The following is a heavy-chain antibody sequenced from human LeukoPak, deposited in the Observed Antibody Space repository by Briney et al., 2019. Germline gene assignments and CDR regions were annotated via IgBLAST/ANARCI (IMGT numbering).Heavy chain of an antibody. J-gene: IGHJ4*02. Sequence: GGSLRLSCAASGFTFRNYAMHWVRQAPGKGLEYVSAISSNGGITYYGNSVKGRFTISRDNAKNTLHLQMGSLRPEDTAVYYCARSKQLDYWGQGTLVTVSS. CDR1: GFTFRNYA. V-gene: IGHV3-64*01. CDR2: ISSNGGIT. D-gene: IGHD6-13*01. CDR3: ARSKQLDY.